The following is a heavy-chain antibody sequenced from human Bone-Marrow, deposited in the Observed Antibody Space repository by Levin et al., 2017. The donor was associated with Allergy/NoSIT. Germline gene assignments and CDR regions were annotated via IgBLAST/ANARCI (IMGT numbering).Heavy chain of an antibody. CDR1: GFTFTIYD. CDR2: LNPNTGGT. D-gene: IGHD6-13*01. J-gene: IGHJ5*02. CDR3: ARETRAAPPYNWFDT. V-gene: IGHV1-2*06. Sequence: ASVKVSCKASGFTFTIYDIHWVRQAPGQGLEWVGRLNPNTGGTDSAQKFMGRVTMTRDTSTTTAFMEPPRLRPDDTPMYYCARETRAAPPYNWFDTWGQGALVTVSS.